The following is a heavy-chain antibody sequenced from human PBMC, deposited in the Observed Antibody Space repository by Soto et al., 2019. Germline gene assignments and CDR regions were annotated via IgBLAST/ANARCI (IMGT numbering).Heavy chain of an antibody. J-gene: IGHJ4*02. Sequence: GXSLRLSCAASGLTFSSYWMHWFRQAPGKGLVWVSRINTDGSSTTYADSVKGRFTISRDNTKNTLYLQMNSLRVEDTAVYYCARASGSNIHFEYWGQGTLVTVSS. CDR3: ARASGSNIHFEY. CDR2: INTDGSST. D-gene: IGHD1-26*01. V-gene: IGHV3-74*01. CDR1: GLTFSSYW.